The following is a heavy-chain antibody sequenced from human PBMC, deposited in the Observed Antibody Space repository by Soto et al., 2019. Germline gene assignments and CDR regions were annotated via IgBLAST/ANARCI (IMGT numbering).Heavy chain of an antibody. CDR2: IWYDGSNK. CDR3: GIEAVWLRSDYYGMDV. V-gene: IGHV3-33*01. Sequence: GGSLRLSCAASGFTFSSYGMHWVRQAPGKGLEWVAVIWYDGSNKYYADSVKGRFTISRDNSKNTLYLQMNSLRAEDTAVYYCGIEAVWLRSDYYGMDVWGQGTTVTVSS. D-gene: IGHD2-21*01. J-gene: IGHJ6*01. CDR1: GFTFSSYG.